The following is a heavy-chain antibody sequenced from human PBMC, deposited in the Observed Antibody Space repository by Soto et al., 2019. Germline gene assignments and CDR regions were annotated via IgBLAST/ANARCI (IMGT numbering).Heavy chain of an antibody. J-gene: IGHJ6*03. D-gene: IGHD2-2*01. V-gene: IGHV4-59*01. Sequence: SETLSLTCTVSGGSISSYYWSWIRQPPGKGLEWIGYIYYSGSTNYNPSLKSRVTISVDTSKNQFSLKLSSVTAADTAVYYCARGAGGYCSSTSCYEDYYYYYMDVWGKGTTVTVSS. CDR1: GGSISSYY. CDR2: IYYSGST. CDR3: ARGAGGYCSSTSCYEDYYYYYMDV.